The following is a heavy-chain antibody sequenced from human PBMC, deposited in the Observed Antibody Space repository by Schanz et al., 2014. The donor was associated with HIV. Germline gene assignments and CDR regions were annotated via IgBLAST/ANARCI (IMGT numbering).Heavy chain of an antibody. J-gene: IGHJ6*02. V-gene: IGHV3-33*01. D-gene: IGHD2-2*01. CDR2: TWYDGSNK. CDR1: GFSFSSYG. Sequence: QVQLVESGGGVVQPGRSLRLSCAASGFSFSSYGMHWVRQAPGKGLEWVAITWYDGSNKYYSEYVKGRFTISRDKSKNTLYLEMNSLRVEDTAVYYCARVALAVDGADYGMDVWGQGIMVTVSS. CDR3: ARVALAVDGADYGMDV.